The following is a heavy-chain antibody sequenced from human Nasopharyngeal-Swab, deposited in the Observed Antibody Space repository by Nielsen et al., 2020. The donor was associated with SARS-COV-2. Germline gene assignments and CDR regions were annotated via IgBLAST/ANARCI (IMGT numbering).Heavy chain of an antibody. CDR3: ATRYH. V-gene: IGHV7-4-1*02. CDR2: INTNTGNS. Sequence: ASMKVSCKASGYNFNTYTMTWVRQAPGQGPEWMGWINTNTGNSTYTQGFTGRFVFSLDTSVNTAYLQISSLKPEDTAVYYCATRYHWGQGTLVTVSS. CDR1: GYNFNTYT. J-gene: IGHJ5*02.